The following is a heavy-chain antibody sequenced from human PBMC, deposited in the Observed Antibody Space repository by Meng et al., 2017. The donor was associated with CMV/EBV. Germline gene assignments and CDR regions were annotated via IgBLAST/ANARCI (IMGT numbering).Heavy chain of an antibody. CDR1: GFTFDDYG. CDR3: ARDYGSYYPLYYYYGMDV. V-gene: IGHV3-20*04. Sequence: GESLKISCAASGFTFDDYGMSWVRQAPGKGLEGVSGINWNGGSTGYADSVKGRFTISRDNAKNSLYLQMNSLRAEDTALYYCARDYGSYYPLYYYYGMDVWGQGTTVTVSS. D-gene: IGHD1-26*01. J-gene: IGHJ6*02. CDR2: INWNGGST.